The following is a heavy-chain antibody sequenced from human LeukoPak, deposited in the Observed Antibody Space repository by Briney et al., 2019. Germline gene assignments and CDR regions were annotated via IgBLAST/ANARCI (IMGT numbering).Heavy chain of an antibody. CDR3: ASDSPYYGMDV. CDR1: GFPFSSYW. Sequence: QPGGSLRLSCAASGFPFSSYWMHWVRQVPGKGLLWVSRINSDGSATIYADSVRGRFTISRDNAKNTLYLRMSGLRVEDTAVYRCASDSPYYGMDVWGRGTTVTVSS. J-gene: IGHJ6*02. V-gene: IGHV3-74*01. CDR2: INSDGSAT.